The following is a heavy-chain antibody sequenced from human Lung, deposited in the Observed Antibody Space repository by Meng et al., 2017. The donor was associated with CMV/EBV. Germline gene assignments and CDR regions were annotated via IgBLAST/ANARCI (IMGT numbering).Heavy chain of an antibody. J-gene: IGHJ4*02. Sequence: QEERHEAGPRMGKPSETLSVTCIVSSDSITNYCWSWVRQPAGKGLEWIGRLYPDGSTDYNPSLSSRLTLSLDTSKIRFSLKLRSVTAADTAIYYCARTPVRFCNTHMCYAFDYWGQGALVTVSS. CDR2: LYPDGST. V-gene: IGHV4-4*07. D-gene: IGHD2-2*01. CDR3: ARTPVRFCNTHMCYAFDY. CDR1: SDSITNYC.